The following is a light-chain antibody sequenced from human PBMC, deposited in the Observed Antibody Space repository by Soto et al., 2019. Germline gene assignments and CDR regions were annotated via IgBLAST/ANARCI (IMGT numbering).Light chain of an antibody. CDR3: QQYGSSGT. CDR2: GAS. Sequence: ELVLTQSRGTLSLSRGARATLSCRASQNVSNTYLAWYQQTPGQAPRLLIYGASNRATGIPARFSGSGSGTDFTLTISRLEPEDFAVYYCQQYGSSGTFGQGTKV. CDR1: QNVSNTY. J-gene: IGKJ1*01. V-gene: IGKV3-20*01.